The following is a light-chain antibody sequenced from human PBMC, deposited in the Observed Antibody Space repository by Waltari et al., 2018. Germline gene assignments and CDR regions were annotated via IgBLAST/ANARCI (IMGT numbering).Light chain of an antibody. J-gene: IGKJ2*01. CDR1: QSLTKRY. V-gene: IGKV3-20*01. CDR2: GAS. CDR3: QQYGSSVMYT. Sequence: VLTQSPGTLSLSPGERATLSCRASQSLTKRYLAWYQQKPGQAPRPLIYGASSRAAGIPDRFSGSGSGTDFTLTISRLEPDDFAMYYCQQYGSSVMYTFGQGTKLEIK.